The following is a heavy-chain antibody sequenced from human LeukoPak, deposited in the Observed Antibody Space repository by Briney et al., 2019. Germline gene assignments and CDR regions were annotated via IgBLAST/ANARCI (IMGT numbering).Heavy chain of an antibody. Sequence: SQTLSLTCTVSGGSISSGGYYWNWIRQPAGKGLEWIGRIQTSGSTNYNPSLNSRVTISVDPSENPFSLELRSVTAADAAVYYCARTYCDSTTCYRFDYWGQGTLVTVSS. D-gene: IGHD2-2*01. CDR2: IQTSGST. J-gene: IGHJ4*02. CDR3: ARTYCDSTTCYRFDY. V-gene: IGHV4-61*02. CDR1: GGSISSGGYY.